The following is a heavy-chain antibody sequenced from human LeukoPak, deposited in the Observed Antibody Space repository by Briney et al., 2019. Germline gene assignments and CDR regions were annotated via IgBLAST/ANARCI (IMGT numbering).Heavy chain of an antibody. V-gene: IGHV3-23*01. J-gene: IGHJ4*02. CDR1: GFTFSSYA. D-gene: IGHD3-3*01. CDR2: ISGSGGST. CDR3: AKDASIFGVVVGRFDY. Sequence: GGSLRLSCAASGFTFSSYAMSWVRQAPGKGLEWVSAISGSGGSTYYADSVKGRFTISRDNSKNTLYLQMNSLRAEDTAVYYCAKDASIFGVVVGRFDYWGQGTLATVSS.